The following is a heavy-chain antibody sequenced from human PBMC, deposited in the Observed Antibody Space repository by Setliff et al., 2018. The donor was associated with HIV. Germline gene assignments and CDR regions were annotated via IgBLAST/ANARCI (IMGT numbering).Heavy chain of an antibody. D-gene: IGHD5-12*01. CDR3: ALDPGYRRDY. Sequence: KPSETLSLTCTVAGGSIRSFFWSWIRQPPGKGLEWIGHIYTSGSTNYNHSLKSRVTMSVDTSKNQFSLNLSSVTAAATAVYYCALDPGYRRDYWGEGTLGTVSS. J-gene: IGHJ4*02. V-gene: IGHV4-4*08. CDR2: IYTSGST. CDR1: GGSIRSFF.